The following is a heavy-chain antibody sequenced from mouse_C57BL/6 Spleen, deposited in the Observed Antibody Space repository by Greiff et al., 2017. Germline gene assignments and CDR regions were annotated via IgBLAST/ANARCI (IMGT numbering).Heavy chain of an antibody. D-gene: IGHD1-1*01. V-gene: IGHV1-52*01. CDR3: ARGIYYYGSSYFDV. J-gene: IGHJ1*03. CDR2: IDPSDSET. CDR1: GYTFTSYW. Sequence: VQLQQPGAELVRPGSSVKLSCKASGYTFTSYWMHWVKQRPIQGLEWIGNIDPSDSETHYNQKFKDKATLTVDKSSSTAYMQLSSLTSEDSAVYYCARGIYYYGSSYFDVWGTGTTLTVSS.